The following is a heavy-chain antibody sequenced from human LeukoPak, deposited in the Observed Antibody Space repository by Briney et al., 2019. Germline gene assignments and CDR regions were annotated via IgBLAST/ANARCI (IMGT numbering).Heavy chain of an antibody. J-gene: IGHJ6*02. CDR1: GFTFTTYW. Sequence: GSLRLSRAASGFTFTTYWMHWVRQAPGKGLVWVSHINSDGSITSYADSVKGRFTISRDNAKNTLYLQMNSLRAEDTAVYYCARDAVDTANAVWGQGTTVTVSS. D-gene: IGHD5-18*01. CDR2: INSDGSIT. CDR3: ARDAVDTANAV. V-gene: IGHV3-74*01.